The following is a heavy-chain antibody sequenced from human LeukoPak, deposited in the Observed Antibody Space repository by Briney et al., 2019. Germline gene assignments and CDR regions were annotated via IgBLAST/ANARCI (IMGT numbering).Heavy chain of an antibody. CDR1: GFTFSRYA. Sequence: GGSLRLSCSASGFTFSRYAMHWARQAPGKGLEYVSAIGTNGNTYYADSVKGRFTISRNNSKNTLYLQMSSLRAEDTAVYDCVKDDSYHYDTSTYVAWGEGTLVTVSS. CDR2: IGTNGNT. V-gene: IGHV3-64D*06. CDR3: VKDDSYHYDTSTYVA. D-gene: IGHD3-22*01. J-gene: IGHJ5*02.